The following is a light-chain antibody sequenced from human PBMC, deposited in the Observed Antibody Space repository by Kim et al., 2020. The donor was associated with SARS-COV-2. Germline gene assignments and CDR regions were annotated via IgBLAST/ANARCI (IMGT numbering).Light chain of an antibody. J-gene: IGLJ1*01. CDR3: SSFTSRSTLV. CDR1: SSDIGDYNY. V-gene: IGLV2-14*01. Sequence: QSALTQPASVSGSPGQSITISCTGTSSDIGDYNYVSWYQQHPGKAPKLMIYDVNKRPSGLSNRFSGSKSGNTASLTISGLQAEDEADYYCSSFTSRSTLVFGTGTKVTVL. CDR2: DVN.